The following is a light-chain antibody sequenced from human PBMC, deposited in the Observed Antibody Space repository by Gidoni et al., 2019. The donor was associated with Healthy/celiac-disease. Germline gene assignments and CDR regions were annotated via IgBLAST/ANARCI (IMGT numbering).Light chain of an antibody. J-gene: IGLJ2*01. CDR3: NSRDSSGNHVV. Sequence: SSELTQDPAVSVALGQTGRITCQGDSLRSYYASWYQQKPGQAPVLVIYGKNNRPSGIPDRFSGYSSGNTASLTITGAQEEDEADYYCNSRDSSGNHVVFGGGTKLTVL. CDR2: GKN. V-gene: IGLV3-19*01. CDR1: SLRSYY.